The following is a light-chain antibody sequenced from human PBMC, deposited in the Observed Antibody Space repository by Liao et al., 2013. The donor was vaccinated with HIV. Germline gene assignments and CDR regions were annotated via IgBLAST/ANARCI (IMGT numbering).Light chain of an antibody. CDR1: NIGSNS. CDR3: QVWDSSTSHYV. V-gene: IGLV3-21*01. CDR2: QHN. J-gene: IGLJ1*01. Sequence: SYELTQPPSVSVAPGQTAMITCGGNNIGSNSVHWYQQKPGQAPLLVIYQHNKRPSGIPERFSGSNSGNTATLTISRVEAGDEAAYYCQVWDSSTSHYVFASGTKVTVL.